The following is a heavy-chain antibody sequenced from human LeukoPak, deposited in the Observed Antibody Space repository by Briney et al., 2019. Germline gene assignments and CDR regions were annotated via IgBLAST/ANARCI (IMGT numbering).Heavy chain of an antibody. J-gene: IGHJ4*02. D-gene: IGHD6-19*01. CDR2: IYYSGST. CDR3: ARGPKGSGWFLNY. V-gene: IGHV4-31*03. Sequence: SQTLSLTCTVSGGSISSGGYYWSWIRQHPGKGLEWIGYIYYSGSTYYNPSLKSRVTISVDTSKNQFSLNLSSVTAADTAVYYCARGPKGSGWFLNYWSQGTLVTVSS. CDR1: GGSISSGGYY.